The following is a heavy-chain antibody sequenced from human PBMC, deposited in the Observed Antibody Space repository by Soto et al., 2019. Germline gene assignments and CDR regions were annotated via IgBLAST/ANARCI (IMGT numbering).Heavy chain of an antibody. CDR1: GGTFSSYA. D-gene: IGHD2-2*01. CDR3: ARSQGGSTSLDIYYYYYYGMDV. CDR2: IIPILGTA. V-gene: IGHV1-69*01. J-gene: IGHJ6*02. Sequence: QVQLVQSGAEVKKPGSSVKVSCKAPGGTFSSYAISWVRQAPGQGLEWMGGIIPILGTANSAQKFQGRVTITADESTSTGYMELSSLRSEDTAVYYCARSQGGSTSLDIYYYYYYGMDVWGQGTTVTVSS.